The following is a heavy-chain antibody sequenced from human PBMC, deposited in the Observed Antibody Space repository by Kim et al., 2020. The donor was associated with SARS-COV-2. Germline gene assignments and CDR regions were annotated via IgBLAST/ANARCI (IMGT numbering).Heavy chain of an antibody. Sequence: SVKVSCKASGFTFTSSAVQWVRQARGQRLEWIGWIVVGSGNTNYAQKFQERVTITRDMSTSTAYMELSSLRSEDTAVYYCAARMKSYGSGGYFCMDVWGQGTTVTVSS. CDR3: AARMKSYGSGGYFCMDV. V-gene: IGHV1-58*01. CDR2: IVVGSGNT. CDR1: GFTFTSSA. D-gene: IGHD3-10*01. J-gene: IGHJ6*02.